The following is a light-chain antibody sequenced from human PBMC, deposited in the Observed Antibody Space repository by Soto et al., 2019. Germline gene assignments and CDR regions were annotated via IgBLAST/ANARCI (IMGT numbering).Light chain of an antibody. V-gene: IGKV1-39*01. CDR3: QQSYSGPLT. CDR2: ASS. J-gene: IGKJ4*01. Sequence: DIQMTQSPSSLSASVGDRVTITCLASQSISSDLNWYQQKPGKAPKVLIYASSSVQSGDPSRFSGIGSGPDFTLSISSLQPDDFATYYCQQSYSGPLTFGGRPKVDIK. CDR1: QSISSD.